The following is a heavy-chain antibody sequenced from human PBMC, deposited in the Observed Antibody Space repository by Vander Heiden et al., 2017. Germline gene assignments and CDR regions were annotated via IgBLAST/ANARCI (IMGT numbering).Heavy chain of an antibody. CDR3: ARGNYGMDV. CDR2: INGDGSTT. V-gene: IGHV3-74*01. J-gene: IGHJ6*02. CDR1: GFPFSHYF. Sequence: EVQLVESGGGLVQPGGSRRLSCAASGFPFSHYFLHWVRQAPGKGLVWVSNINGDGSTTNYADSVKDRFTISRDNAKNTLYLQMNNLRAEDTAVYYCARGNYGMDVWGQGTTVTVS.